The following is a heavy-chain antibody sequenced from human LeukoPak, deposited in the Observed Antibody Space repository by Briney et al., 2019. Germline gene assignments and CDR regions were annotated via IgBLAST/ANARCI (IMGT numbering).Heavy chain of an antibody. CDR3: TRQRGSGHWYFDL. Sequence: SSETLSLTCTVSGDSISNRDYYWGWIRRPPGKGLEWIGTVYFTGRTYYNPSLTSRVTMSVDTSKNEFSLNLRSVTAADTAMYYCTRQRGSGHWYFDLWGRGTLVTVSS. V-gene: IGHV4-39*01. J-gene: IGHJ2*01. CDR2: VYFTGRT. D-gene: IGHD6-19*01. CDR1: GDSISNRDYY.